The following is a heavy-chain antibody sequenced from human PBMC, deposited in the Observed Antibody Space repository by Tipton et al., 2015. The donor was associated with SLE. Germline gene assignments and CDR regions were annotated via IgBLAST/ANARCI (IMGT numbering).Heavy chain of an antibody. CDR3: ARENPLGGMDV. Sequence: SLRLSCAASGFTVNRFGLHWVRQVPGKGLEWVSGIAWNSGTISYADSVKGRFTISRDNAKNSLYLQMNSLRAEDTAVYYCARENPLGGMDVWGQGTTVTVSS. CDR1: GFTVNRFG. J-gene: IGHJ6*02. V-gene: IGHV3-9*01. D-gene: IGHD1-14*01. CDR2: IAWNSGTI.